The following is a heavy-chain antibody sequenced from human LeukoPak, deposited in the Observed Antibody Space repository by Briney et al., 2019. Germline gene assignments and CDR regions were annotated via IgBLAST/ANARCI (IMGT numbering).Heavy chain of an antibody. CDR2: ISYDGSNK. V-gene: IGHV3-30*04. Sequence: AGGSLRLSCAASGFTFSSYAMHWVRQAPGKGLEWVAVISYDGSNKYYADSVKGRFTISRDNSKNTLYLQMNSLRAEDTAVYYCARDLVVAVAASTAFDYWGQGTLVTVSS. D-gene: IGHD6-19*01. CDR1: GFTFSSYA. CDR3: ARDLVVAVAASTAFDY. J-gene: IGHJ4*02.